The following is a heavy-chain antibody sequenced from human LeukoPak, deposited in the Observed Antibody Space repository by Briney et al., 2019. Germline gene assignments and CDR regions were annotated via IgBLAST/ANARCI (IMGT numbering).Heavy chain of an antibody. CDR3: KRRVDYDILPGYFPYFDY. J-gene: IGHJ4*02. D-gene: IGHD3-9*01. V-gene: IGHV1-18*01. CDR2: ISAYNGNT. Sequence: GASVKVSCKASGYTFTSYGISWVRQAPGQGLEWMGWISAYNGNTNYAQKLQGRVTMTTDTSTSTAYMELRSLRSDDTAVYYCKRRVDYDILPGYFPYFDYWGQGTLVTVSS. CDR1: GYTFTSYG.